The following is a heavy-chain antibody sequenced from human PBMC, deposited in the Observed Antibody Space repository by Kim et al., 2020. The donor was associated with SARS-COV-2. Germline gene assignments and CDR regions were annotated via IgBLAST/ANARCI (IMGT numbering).Heavy chain of an antibody. V-gene: IGHV1-46*01. CDR2: INPSGGST. D-gene: IGHD2-2*01. CDR1: GYTFTSYY. Sequence: ASVKVSCKASGYTFTSYYMHWVRQAPGQGLEWMGIINPSGGSTSYAQKFQGRVTMTRDTSTSTVYMELSSLRSEDTAVYYCARDVESDIVVVPAGKGEREKTQAGMDVWGQGTTVTVSS. J-gene: IGHJ6*02. CDR3: ARDVESDIVVVPAGKGEREKTQAGMDV.